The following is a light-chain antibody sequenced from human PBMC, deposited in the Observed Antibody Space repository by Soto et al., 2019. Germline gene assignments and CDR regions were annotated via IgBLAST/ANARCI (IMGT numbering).Light chain of an antibody. J-gene: IGKJ1*01. CDR2: AAS. CDR1: QGISNY. CDR3: QKYNSAPWT. V-gene: IGKV1-27*01. Sequence: DIQMTQSPSSLSESVGDRVTITCRASQGISNYFAWYQQEPGKVPKLLIYAASTLQSGVPSRFSGSGSGTDFTLTISSLQPEDVATYYCQKYNSAPWTFGQGTKVEIK.